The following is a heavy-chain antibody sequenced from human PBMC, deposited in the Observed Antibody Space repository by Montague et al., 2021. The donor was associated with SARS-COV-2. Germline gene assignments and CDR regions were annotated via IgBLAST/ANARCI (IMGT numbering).Heavy chain of an antibody. CDR1: GTSITSYY. J-gene: IGHJ2*01. CDR3: AGVPLMRGHWFLDL. D-gene: IGHD2-8*01. Sequence: SETLFLTCSVSGTSITSYYWNWIRQPPGKGLEWIGYISDSGSTNYSPSLKSRVTMSVDTSKNQMSLKLTSVTAAGTAVYYCAGVPLMRGHWFLDLWGRGTLVSVSS. CDR2: ISDSGST. V-gene: IGHV4-59*01.